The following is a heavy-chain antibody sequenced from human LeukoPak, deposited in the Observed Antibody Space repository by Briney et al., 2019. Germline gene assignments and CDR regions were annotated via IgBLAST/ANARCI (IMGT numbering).Heavy chain of an antibody. CDR2: IWYDGSNK. J-gene: IGHJ4*02. V-gene: IGHV3-33*06. CDR3: AKDLEVYYDFWSGPYASDY. CDR1: GFTFSSYG. D-gene: IGHD3-3*01. Sequence: GGSLRLSCAASGFTFSSYGMHWVRQAPGKGLEWVAVIWYDGSNKYYADSVKGRFTISRDNSKNTLYLQMNSLRAEDTAVYYCAKDLEVYYDFWSGPYASDYWGQGTLVTVSS.